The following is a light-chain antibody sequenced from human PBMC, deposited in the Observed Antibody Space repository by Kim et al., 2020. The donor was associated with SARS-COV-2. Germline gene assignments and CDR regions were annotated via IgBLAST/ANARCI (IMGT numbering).Light chain of an antibody. CDR3: QQYGSSPRT. Sequence: LSPGERATRPCRASQSVSSSYLDWCQQKPGQAPRLLIHGASSRATGIPDRFSGSGSGTDFSLTISRLEPEDFAVYYCQQYGSSPRTFGQGTKLEI. CDR1: QSVSSSY. CDR2: GAS. J-gene: IGKJ2*01. V-gene: IGKV3-20*01.